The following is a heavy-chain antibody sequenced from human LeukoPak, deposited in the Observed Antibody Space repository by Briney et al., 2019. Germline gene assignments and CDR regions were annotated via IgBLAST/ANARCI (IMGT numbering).Heavy chain of an antibody. D-gene: IGHD3-10*01. V-gene: IGHV4-34*01. J-gene: IGHJ5*02. CDR1: GGSFSGYY. Sequence: SETLSLTCAVYGGSFSGYYWSWIRPPPGKGLEWSGSIYYSGSTYYNPSLKSRVTISVDTSKNQLSLKLSCVTAADTAVYYCARDSLWFGTTFDPWGQGTLVTVSS. CDR2: IYYSGST. CDR3: ARDSLWFGTTFDP.